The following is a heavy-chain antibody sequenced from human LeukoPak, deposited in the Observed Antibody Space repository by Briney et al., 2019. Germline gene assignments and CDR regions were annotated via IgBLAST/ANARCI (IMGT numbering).Heavy chain of an antibody. CDR1: GFTFRYYG. V-gene: IGHV3-23*01. Sequence: GALRLSCAASGFTFRYYGMSWVRQAPGKGLEWVSTISGSDGSTYYADSVKGRFTISRDNSKNTLYLQVNTLRAEDTAVYYCARGADYGDYFDYWGQGTLVTVSS. J-gene: IGHJ4*02. CDR3: ARGADYGDYFDY. CDR2: ISGSDGST. D-gene: IGHD4-17*01.